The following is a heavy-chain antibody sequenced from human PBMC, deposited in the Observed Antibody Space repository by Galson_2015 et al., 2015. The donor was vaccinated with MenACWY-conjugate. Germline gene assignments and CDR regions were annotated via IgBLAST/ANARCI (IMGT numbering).Heavy chain of an antibody. D-gene: IGHD4-17*01. CDR1: GYSFTSYW. J-gene: IGHJ6*02. V-gene: IGHV5-51*01. CDR3: ARHNGDHYYYYYGMDV. Sequence: QSGAEVKKPGESLTISCKGSGYSFTSYWIGWVRQMPGKGLEWMGIIYPGDSDTRYSPSFQGQVTISADKSISTAYLQWSSLKASDTAMYYCARHNGDHYYYYYGMDVWGQGTTVTVSS. CDR2: IYPGDSDT.